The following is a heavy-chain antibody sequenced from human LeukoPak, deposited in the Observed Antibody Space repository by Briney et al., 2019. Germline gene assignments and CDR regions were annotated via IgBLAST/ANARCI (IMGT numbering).Heavy chain of an antibody. CDR1: GGSFSGYY. V-gene: IGHV4-34*01. CDR3: ARGQGVRGVIGDY. J-gene: IGHJ4*02. Sequence: PSETLSLTCAVYGGSFSGYYWSWIRQPPGKGLEWIGEINHSGSTNYNPSLKSRVTISVDTSKNQFSLKLSSVTAADTAVYYCARGQGVRGVIGDYWGQGTLVTVSS. CDR2: INHSGST. D-gene: IGHD3-10*01.